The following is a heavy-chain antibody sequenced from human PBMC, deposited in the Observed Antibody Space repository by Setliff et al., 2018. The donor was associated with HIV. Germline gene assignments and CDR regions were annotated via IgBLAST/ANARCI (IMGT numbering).Heavy chain of an antibody. CDR1: GYTFTSYG. J-gene: IGHJ4*02. CDR2: ISAYNGNT. D-gene: IGHD1-1*01. CDR3: ARCGWNAWGGPSDN. Sequence: ASVKVSCKASGYTFTSYGISWVRQAPGQGLEWMGWISAYNGNTNYAQKLQGRVTMTTDTSTTTAYMELRSLRSDDAAVYYCARCGWNAWGGPSDNWGQGTLVTVSS. V-gene: IGHV1-18*01.